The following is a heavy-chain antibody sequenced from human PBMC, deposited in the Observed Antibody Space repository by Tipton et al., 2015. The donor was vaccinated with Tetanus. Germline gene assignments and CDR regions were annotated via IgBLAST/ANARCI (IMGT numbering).Heavy chain of an antibody. CDR1: GFTFSNYW. J-gene: IGHJ4*02. V-gene: IGHV3-74*03. Sequence: SLRLSCAASGFTFSNYWMHWVRQAPGKGLVWVSRIDRDGISTTYADSVKGRFTISRDNAKNTLYLQMNSLRTEDTAVYYCARDGRDYNSNSRVCGGQEPLFPASP. CDR2: IDRDGIST. D-gene: IGHD4-23*01. CDR3: ARDGRDYNSNSRVC.